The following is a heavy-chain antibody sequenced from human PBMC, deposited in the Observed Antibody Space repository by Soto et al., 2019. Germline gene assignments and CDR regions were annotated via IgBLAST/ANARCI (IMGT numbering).Heavy chain of an antibody. CDR1: GITFRNYA. Sequence: LRLSCAASGITFRNYAMSWVRQAPGKGLEWVSAISGSGGSTHYADSVKGRFTISRDNSKNTLYLQMDSLRGDDTAVYFCAKDSCGGDCYPNWFDPWGQGTLVTVSS. V-gene: IGHV3-23*01. CDR2: ISGSGGST. D-gene: IGHD2-21*02. J-gene: IGHJ5*02. CDR3: AKDSCGGDCYPNWFDP.